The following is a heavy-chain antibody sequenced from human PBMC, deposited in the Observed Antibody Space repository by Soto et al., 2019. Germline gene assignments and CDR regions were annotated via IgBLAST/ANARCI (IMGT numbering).Heavy chain of an antibody. CDR3: AAEITGTIFGTNRFDP. V-gene: IGHV1-58*02. CDR2: IVVGSGNT. D-gene: IGHD3-3*01. CDR1: GFTFTSSA. J-gene: IGHJ5*02. Sequence: QMQLVQSGPEVKKPGTSVKVSCKASGFTFTSSAMQWVRQARGQRLEWIGWIVVGSGNTNYAQKFQERVTITRDMSTSTAYMEMSSLRSEDTAVYYCAAEITGTIFGTNRFDPWGQGSLVTVSS.